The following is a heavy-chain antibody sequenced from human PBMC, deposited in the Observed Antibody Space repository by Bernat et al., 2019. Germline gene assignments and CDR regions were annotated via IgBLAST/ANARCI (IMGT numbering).Heavy chain of an antibody. CDR2: ISYDGSNK. Sequence: QVQLVESGGGVVQPGRSLRLSCAASGFTFSSYPMHWVRQAPGKGLDWVAVISYDGSNKYYAVSVKGTFTISRDNTKNKVYLQMNSVRAEDTAVYYGARDCGGGYKQGNYFDYWGQGTLVTVSS. CDR1: GFTFSSYP. J-gene: IGHJ4*02. CDR3: ARDCGGGYKQGNYFDY. D-gene: IGHD5-24*01. V-gene: IGHV3-30-3*01.